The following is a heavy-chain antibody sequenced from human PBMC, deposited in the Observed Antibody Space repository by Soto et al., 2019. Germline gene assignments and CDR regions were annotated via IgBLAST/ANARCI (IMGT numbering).Heavy chain of an antibody. CDR1: GGSFSGYY. V-gene: IGHV4-34*01. J-gene: IGHJ3*01. Sequence: SETLSLTCAVYGGSFSGYYWSWIRQPPGEGLEWIGEINHSGSTNYNPSLKSRVTISVDTSKNQFSLKLSSVTAADTAVYYCAREANIVVVVAATNAFDVWGQGTMVTVSS. CDR2: INHSGST. D-gene: IGHD2-15*01. CDR3: AREANIVVVVAATNAFDV.